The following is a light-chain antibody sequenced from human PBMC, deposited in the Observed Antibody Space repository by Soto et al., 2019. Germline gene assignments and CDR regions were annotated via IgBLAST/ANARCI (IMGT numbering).Light chain of an antibody. Sequence: DIQMTQSPSSLSPSVGDRVTITCRASQIIDTYLNWYQQRPGKAPNLLIYAASTLQSGVLIRFSGSGSGRDFTLTISSLQPENFVTSYCQQRYSVPRTCGQGPKVELK. V-gene: IGKV1-39*01. CDR2: AAS. CDR3: QQRYSVPRT. CDR1: QIIDTY. J-gene: IGKJ1*01.